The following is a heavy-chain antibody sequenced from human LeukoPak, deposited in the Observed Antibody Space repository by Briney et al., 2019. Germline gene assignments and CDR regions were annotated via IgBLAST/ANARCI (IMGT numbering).Heavy chain of an antibody. Sequence: SETLSLTCTVSGYPISSGYQWGWIRQSPGKGLEWIGSIYHSGTTYYNPSLKSRVTISVDASKNRFSLKLHSVTAADTAVYYCARQRTVGYFDYWGQGTLVTVSS. J-gene: IGHJ4*02. D-gene: IGHD4-23*01. CDR2: IYHSGTT. CDR1: GYPISSGYQ. V-gene: IGHV4-38-2*02. CDR3: ARQRTVGYFDY.